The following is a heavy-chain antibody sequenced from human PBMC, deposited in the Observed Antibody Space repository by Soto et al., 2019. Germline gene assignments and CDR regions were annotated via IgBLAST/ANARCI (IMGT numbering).Heavy chain of an antibody. CDR2: IYYSGST. V-gene: IGHV4-39*01. CDR1: GGSISSSSYY. D-gene: IGHD3-22*01. Sequence: QLQLQESGPGLVKPSETLSLTCTVSGGSISSSSYYWGWIRQPPGKGLEWIGSIYYSGSTYYNPSLKSRVTISVDTSKNQFSLKLSSVTAADTAVYYCARQGTYYYDSSGYEILDAFDIWGQGTMVTVSS. J-gene: IGHJ3*02. CDR3: ARQGTYYYDSSGYEILDAFDI.